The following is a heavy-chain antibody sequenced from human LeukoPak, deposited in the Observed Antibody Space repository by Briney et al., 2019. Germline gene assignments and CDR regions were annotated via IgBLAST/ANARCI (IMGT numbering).Heavy chain of an antibody. CDR2: ISGGGDTT. Sequence: GGSLRLSCAASGFTFSSYAMSWVRQAPGKGLEWVSTISGGGDTTYYADSVKGRFTTSRDNPNNTLSLHMSSLRAEDTALYYCATVHGLIDPMADWGQGTLVSVSS. D-gene: IGHD3-22*01. J-gene: IGHJ4*02. V-gene: IGHV3-23*01. CDR3: ATVHGLIDPMAD. CDR1: GFTFSSYA.